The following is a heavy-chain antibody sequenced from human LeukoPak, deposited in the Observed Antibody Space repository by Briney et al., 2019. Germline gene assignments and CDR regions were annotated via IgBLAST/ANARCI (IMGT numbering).Heavy chain of an antibody. D-gene: IGHD5-24*01. CDR1: GFTVSDHY. Sequence: PGGSLRLSCAVSGFTVSDHYMDWVRQAPGKGLEWVARSRSKAQSYSTEYAASVKGRFTISRDDSKDLLYLQMNSLKTEDTAVYYCAREGRDAYNYAFDTWGQGTMVTVSS. J-gene: IGHJ3*02. CDR2: SRSKAQSYST. V-gene: IGHV3-72*01. CDR3: AREGRDAYNYAFDT.